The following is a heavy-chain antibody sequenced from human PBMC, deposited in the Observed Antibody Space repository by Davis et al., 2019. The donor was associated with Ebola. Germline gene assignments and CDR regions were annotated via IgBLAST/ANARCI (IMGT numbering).Heavy chain of an antibody. V-gene: IGHV4-4*02. CDR2: INHSGST. D-gene: IGHD2-15*01. J-gene: IGHJ2*01. Sequence: SETLSLTCAVSGGSISSSNWWSWVRQPPGKGLEWIGEINHSGSTNYNPSLKSRVTISVDTSKNQFSLKLSSVTAADTAVYYCARPAYCSGRSCYSGTGYFDLWGRGTLVTVSS. CDR3: ARPAYCSGRSCYSGTGYFDL. CDR1: GGSISSSNW.